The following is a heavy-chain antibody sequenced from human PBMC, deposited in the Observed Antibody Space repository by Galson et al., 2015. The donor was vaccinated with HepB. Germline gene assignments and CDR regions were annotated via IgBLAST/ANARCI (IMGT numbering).Heavy chain of an antibody. CDR2: IIPIFGTA. Sequence: SVKVSCKASGGTFSSYAISWVRQAPGQGLEWMGGIIPIFGTANYAQKFQGRVTITADESTSTAYMELSSLRSEDTAVYYCARFSITIFGVGGYYYYGMDVWGQGTTVTVSS. CDR3: ARFSITIFGVGGYYYYGMDV. V-gene: IGHV1-69*13. J-gene: IGHJ6*02. D-gene: IGHD3-3*01. CDR1: GGTFSSYA.